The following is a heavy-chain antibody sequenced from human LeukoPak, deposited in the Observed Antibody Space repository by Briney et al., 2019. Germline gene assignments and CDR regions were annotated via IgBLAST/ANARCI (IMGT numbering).Heavy chain of an antibody. CDR3: ARVSSSFRSYYYYGMDV. J-gene: IGHJ6*02. D-gene: IGHD6-13*01. V-gene: IGHV4-34*01. CDR2: INHSGST. Sequence: SETLSLTCAVYGGSFSGYYWSWIRQPPGKGLEWIGEINHSGSTNYNPSLKSRVTISVDTSKNQFSLTLSSVTAADTAMYYCARVSSSFRSYYYYGMDVWGQGTTVTVSS. CDR1: GGSFSGYY.